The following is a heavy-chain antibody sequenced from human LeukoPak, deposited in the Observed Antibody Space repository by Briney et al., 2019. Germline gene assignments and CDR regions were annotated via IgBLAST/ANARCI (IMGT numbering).Heavy chain of an antibody. CDR2: ISWNSGSI. V-gene: IGHV3-9*01. D-gene: IGHD6-13*01. CDR1: GFTFDDYA. CDR3: AKDMRAAAGLGYDY. J-gene: IGHJ4*02. Sequence: GGSLRLSCAASGFTFDDYAMHWVRQAPGKGLEWVSGISWNSGSIGYADSVKGRFTISRDNAKNSLYLQMNSLRAEDTAFYYCAKDMRAAAGLGYDYWGQGTLVTVSS.